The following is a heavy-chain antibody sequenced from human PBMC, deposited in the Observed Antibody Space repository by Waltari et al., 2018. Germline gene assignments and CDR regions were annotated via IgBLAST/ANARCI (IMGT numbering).Heavy chain of an antibody. Sequence: EVQLVESGGGLVQPGGSLRLSCTAPGFPFSSFWMGVVRPDPRKGLRGRDKNKKDEMRKHCGDAVTGRFTISRDNAKNSLYLPMSSLRAEDTAGYYCARGSQGRNVGYYDYWGQGTLVPVSS. CDR3: ARGSQGRNVGYYDY. CDR2: NKKDEMRK. J-gene: IGHJ4*02. CDR1: GFPFSSFW. D-gene: IGHD1-26*01. V-gene: IGHV3-7*01.